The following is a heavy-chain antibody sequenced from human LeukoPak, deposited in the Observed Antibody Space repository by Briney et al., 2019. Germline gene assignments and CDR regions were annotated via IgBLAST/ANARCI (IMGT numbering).Heavy chain of an antibody. Sequence: GGSLRLSCAASGFTFSSYGMHWVRQAPGKGLEWVAVISYDGSNKYYADSVKGRFTISRDNSKNTLYLQMNSLRAEDTAVYYCARDRGYYGSGSEEENYWGQGTLVTVSS. D-gene: IGHD3-10*01. CDR2: ISYDGSNK. CDR1: GFTFSSYG. CDR3: ARDRGYYGSGSEEENY. V-gene: IGHV3-30*03. J-gene: IGHJ4*02.